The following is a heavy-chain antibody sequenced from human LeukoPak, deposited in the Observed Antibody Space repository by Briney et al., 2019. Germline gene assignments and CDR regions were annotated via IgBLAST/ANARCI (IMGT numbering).Heavy chain of an antibody. CDR2: IYTSGST. V-gene: IGHV4-61*02. Sequence: SETLSLTCTVSGGSISSGSYYWSWIRQPAGKGLEWIGRIYTSGSTNYNPSLKSRVTISVATSKNQFSLKLSSVTAADTAVYYCARELAVAETRGLDYWGQGTLVTVSS. CDR3: ARELAVAETRGLDY. J-gene: IGHJ4*02. D-gene: IGHD6-19*01. CDR1: GGSISSGSYY.